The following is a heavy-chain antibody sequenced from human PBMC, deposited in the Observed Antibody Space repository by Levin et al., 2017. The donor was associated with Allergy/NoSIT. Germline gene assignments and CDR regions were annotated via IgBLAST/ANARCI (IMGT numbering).Heavy chain of an antibody. V-gene: IGHV2-70*04. J-gene: IGHJ4*02. Sequence: TLSLTCTFSGFSLNTVEMRVSWIRQPPGKALEWLARIDWDDGKFYSTSLKSRLTISKDTSKQQVVLTMTNMGPVDTATYFCARETCTGGSCPFYFDYWGQGTLVTVSS. CDR1: GFSLNTVEMR. D-gene: IGHD2-15*01. CDR2: IDWDDGK. CDR3: ARETCTGGSCPFYFDY.